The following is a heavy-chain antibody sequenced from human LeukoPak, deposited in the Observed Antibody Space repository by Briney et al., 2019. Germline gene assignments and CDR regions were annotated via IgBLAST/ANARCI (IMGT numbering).Heavy chain of an antibody. J-gene: IGHJ4*02. D-gene: IGHD3-10*01. CDR3: TRDRGMYYYGSGSVNY. CDR2: IRSKAYGGTT. Sequence: GGSLRLSCAASGFTFGGYAMSLFRQAPGKGRGWGGFIRSKAYGGTTEYAASVKGRFTISRDDSKSIAYLQMNSLKTEDTAVYYCTRDRGMYYYGSGSVNYWGQGTLVTVSS. V-gene: IGHV3-49*03. CDR1: GFTFGGYA.